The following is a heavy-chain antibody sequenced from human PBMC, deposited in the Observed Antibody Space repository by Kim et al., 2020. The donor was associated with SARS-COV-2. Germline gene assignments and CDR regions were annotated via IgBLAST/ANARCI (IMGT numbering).Heavy chain of an antibody. Sequence: YHGESDPRYSPSFQGQVNISADKSISTAYLQWSSLKASDTAMYYCARIGDYWGQGTLVTVSS. CDR3: ARIGDY. CDR2: YHGESDP. J-gene: IGHJ4*02. D-gene: IGHD2-15*01. V-gene: IGHV5-51*01.